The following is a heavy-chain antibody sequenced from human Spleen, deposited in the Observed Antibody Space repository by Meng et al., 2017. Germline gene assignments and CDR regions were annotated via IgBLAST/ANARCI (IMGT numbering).Heavy chain of an antibody. J-gene: IGHJ4*02. Sequence: GESLKISCAASGFTFSSYAMHWVRQAPGKGLEWVAVISYDGSNKYYADSVNGRFTISRDNSKNTLYLQMNSLRAEDTALYNCAKDQGMTTVTTLSGGFDYWGQGTLVTVSS. CDR3: AKDQGMTTVTTLSGGFDY. V-gene: IGHV3-30*04. CDR1: GFTFSSYA. CDR2: ISYDGSNK. D-gene: IGHD4-17*01.